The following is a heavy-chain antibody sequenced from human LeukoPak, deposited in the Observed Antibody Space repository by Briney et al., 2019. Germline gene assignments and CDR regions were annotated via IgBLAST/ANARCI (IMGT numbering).Heavy chain of an antibody. D-gene: IGHD2-15*01. Sequence: GGSLRLSCAASGFTFSSYWMSWVRQAPGKGLEWVANIKQDGSEKYYVDSVKGRFTISRDNAKNSLYLQMNSLRAEDTAVYYCAREAFGYCSGGSCYSGDYWGQGTLVTVSS. CDR2: IKQDGSEK. CDR3: AREAFGYCSGGSCYSGDY. CDR1: GFTFSSYW. V-gene: IGHV3-7*01. J-gene: IGHJ4*02.